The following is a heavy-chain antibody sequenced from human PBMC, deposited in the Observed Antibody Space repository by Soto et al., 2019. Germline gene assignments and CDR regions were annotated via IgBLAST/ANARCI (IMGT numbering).Heavy chain of an antibody. J-gene: IGHJ6*02. V-gene: IGHV3-30*18. Sequence: QVQLVESGGGVVQPGNSLTLSCAASGFTFNDYAMYWVRQAPGKGLEWVAAIWSDGKKENYAQSAKGRFTISRDNSKNLVYLQVNILRSEDTAVYYCAKSPYFYGFGGVYVWGQGTTVTVPS. CDR1: GFTFNDYA. CDR3: AKSPYFYGFGGVYV. D-gene: IGHD3-10*01. CDR2: IWSDGKKE.